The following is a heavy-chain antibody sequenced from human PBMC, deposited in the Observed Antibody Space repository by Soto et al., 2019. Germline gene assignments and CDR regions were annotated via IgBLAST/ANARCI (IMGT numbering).Heavy chain of an antibody. V-gene: IGHV4-59*01. CDR3: AREGSLGYGMDV. CDR1: GGSISSYY. D-gene: IGHD3-16*01. J-gene: IGHJ6*02. Sequence: QVQLQESGPGLVKPSETLSLTCTVSGGSISSYYWSWIRQPPGKGLEWIGYIYYSGSTNYNPSLKSRVTISVDTSKNQFSLKLSSVTAADTAVYYCAREGSLGYGMDVWGQGTTVTVSS. CDR2: IYYSGST.